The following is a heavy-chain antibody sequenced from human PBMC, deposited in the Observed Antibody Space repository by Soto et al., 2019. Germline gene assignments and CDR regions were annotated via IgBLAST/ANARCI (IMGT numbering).Heavy chain of an antibody. CDR3: ARDTGDGTIFGVVYGMDV. J-gene: IGHJ6*02. CDR1: GYTFTSYG. CDR2: ISAYNGNT. Sequence: ASVKVSCKASGYTFTSYGISWVRQAPGQGLEWMGWISAYNGNTNYAQKLQGRVTMTTDTSTSTAYMELRSLRSDDTAVYYCARDTGDGTIFGVVYGMDVWGQGTTVTVSS. V-gene: IGHV1-18*04. D-gene: IGHD3-3*01.